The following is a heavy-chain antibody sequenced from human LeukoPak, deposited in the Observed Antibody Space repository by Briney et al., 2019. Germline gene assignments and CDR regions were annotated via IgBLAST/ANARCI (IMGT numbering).Heavy chain of an antibody. J-gene: IGHJ4*02. Sequence: PGGSLRLSCAASGFIFSTYAMSWVRQAPGKEREWVSTISGSGVNTYYADSVKGRFTIARDNSKNTLYLQMNSLRAEDTAVYYCAKDLRYSSSWSYFDCWGQGTLVTVSS. D-gene: IGHD6-13*01. CDR2: ISGSGVNT. CDR3: AKDLRYSSSWSYFDC. V-gene: IGHV3-23*01. CDR1: GFIFSTYA.